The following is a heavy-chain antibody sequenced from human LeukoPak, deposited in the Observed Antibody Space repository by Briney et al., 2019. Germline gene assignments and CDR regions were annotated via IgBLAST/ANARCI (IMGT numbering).Heavy chain of an antibody. J-gene: IGHJ6*02. CDR2: MNPNSGNT. CDR1: GYTFTSYD. V-gene: IGHV1-8*01. CDR3: ARGRPSGSGWYGAYFYYYYGMDV. Sequence: ASVKVSCKASGYTFTSYDINWVRQATGQGLEWMGWMNPNSGNTGYAQKFQGRVTMTRNTSISTAYMELSSLRSEDTAVYYCARGRPSGSGWYGAYFYYYYGMDVWGQGTTVTVSS. D-gene: IGHD6-19*01.